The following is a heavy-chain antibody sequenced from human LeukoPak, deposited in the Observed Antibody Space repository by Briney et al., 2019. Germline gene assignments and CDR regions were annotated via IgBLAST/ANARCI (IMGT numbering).Heavy chain of an antibody. Sequence: SETLSLTCAVSGVSFSSYYWTWIRQPAGRGLEWIGRIFSSRNTNYNPSLESRVSMSIDTSKNQFSLKLTSVTAADTAVYYCARERGNLRGDAFDIWGQGTMVTVSS. J-gene: IGHJ3*02. CDR2: IFSSRNT. D-gene: IGHD1-26*01. V-gene: IGHV4-4*07. CDR3: ARERGNLRGDAFDI. CDR1: GVSFSSYY.